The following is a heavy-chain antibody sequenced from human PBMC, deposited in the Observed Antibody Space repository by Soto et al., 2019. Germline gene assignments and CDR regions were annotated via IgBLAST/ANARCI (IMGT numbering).Heavy chain of an antibody. CDR3: VRQYYDFWTDYPDFDY. CDR2: INPNSGGT. D-gene: IGHD3-3*01. CDR1: GYTFTGYY. Sequence: ASVKVSCKASGYTFTGYYMHWVRQAPGQGLEWMGWINPNSGGTNYAQKFQGRVTMTTDTSMTTAYLELSSLRSDDTAVYYCVRQYYDFWTDYPDFDYWGQGTLVTVSS. V-gene: IGHV1-2*02. J-gene: IGHJ4*02.